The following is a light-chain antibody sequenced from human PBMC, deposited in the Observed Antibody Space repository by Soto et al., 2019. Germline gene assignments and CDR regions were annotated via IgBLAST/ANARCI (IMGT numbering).Light chain of an antibody. CDR3: QSYYNAPPWT. CDR2: VAS. CDR1: QGINTY. V-gene: IGKV1-27*01. J-gene: IGKJ1*01. Sequence: DIQMTQSPSTLSASVGDRVTITCRASQGINTYLAWYQQKPGKVPKLLIDVASTLQSGVPSRFSGSGAGTDFTLTISSLQPEDVATYYCQSYYNAPPWTFGQGTKGDIK.